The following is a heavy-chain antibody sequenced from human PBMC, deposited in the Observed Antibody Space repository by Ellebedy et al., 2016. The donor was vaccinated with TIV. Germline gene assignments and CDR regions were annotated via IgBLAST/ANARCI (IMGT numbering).Heavy chain of an antibody. Sequence: LRLSCTVSGASINSGGYFWSWISPHPERGLEWTGYIYYSGNTYYNPSLKSRLTISLDTSKNQFSLKLTSVTAADTAVYYCARDSNKAKLGYYYGMAVWGQGTTVTVSS. CDR1: GASINSGGYF. J-gene: IGHJ6*02. CDR3: ARDSNKAKLGYYYGMAV. D-gene: IGHD1-26*01. V-gene: IGHV4-31*03. CDR2: IYYSGNT.